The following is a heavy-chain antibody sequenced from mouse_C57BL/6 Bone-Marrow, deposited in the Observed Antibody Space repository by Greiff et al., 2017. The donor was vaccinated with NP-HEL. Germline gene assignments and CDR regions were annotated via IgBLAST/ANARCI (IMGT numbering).Heavy chain of an antibody. V-gene: IGHV14-4*01. CDR1: GFNIKDDY. CDR3: TTYHGGFAY. Sequence: VQLQQSGAELVRPGASVKLSCTASGFNIKDDYMHWVKQRPEQGLEWIGWIEPENGDTEYASKFQGKATITAETSSNTAYLQLSSLTSEDTAVYYCTTYHGGFAYWGQGTLVTVSA. J-gene: IGHJ3*01. CDR2: IEPENGDT.